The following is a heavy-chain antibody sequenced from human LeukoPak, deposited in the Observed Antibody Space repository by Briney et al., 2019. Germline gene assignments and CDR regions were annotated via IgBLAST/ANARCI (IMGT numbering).Heavy chain of an antibody. J-gene: IGHJ6*04. CDR3: ARAIFGDSYHGIDV. CDR1: GGSIGNYY. V-gene: IGHV4-4*07. D-gene: IGHD3-10*01. Sequence: MASPTLSPTYTVAGGSIGNYYWTWIRQPAGKGMGWAGRIFVSGSTNYNPSLKGRVTMSVDTSKKQFSLRLTSMSAADTAVYFCARAIFGDSYHGIDVWGEGTTVTVSS. CDR2: IFVSGST.